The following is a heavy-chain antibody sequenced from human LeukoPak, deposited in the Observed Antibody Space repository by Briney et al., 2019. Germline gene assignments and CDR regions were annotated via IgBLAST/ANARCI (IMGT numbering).Heavy chain of an antibody. CDR3: ARDRRQQYSSSSPYYYGMDV. CDR2: ISAYNGNT. D-gene: IGHD6-6*01. V-gene: IGHV1-18*01. Sequence: ASVKVSCKASGYTFTSYGISWVRQAPGQGLEWMGWISAYNGNTNYAQKLQGRVTMTTDTSTSTAYMELRSLRSDDTAVYYCARDRRQQYSSSSPYYYGMDVWGQGTTVTVSS. CDR1: GYTFTSYG. J-gene: IGHJ6*02.